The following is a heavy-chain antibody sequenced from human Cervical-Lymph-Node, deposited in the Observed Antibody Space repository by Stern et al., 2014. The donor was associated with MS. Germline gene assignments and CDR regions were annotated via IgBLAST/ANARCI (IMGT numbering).Heavy chain of an antibody. CDR1: GFTFSSYS. CDR2: ISSSSSTI. V-gene: IGHV3-48*01. J-gene: IGHJ3*02. CDR3: VSGGDYDAFDI. Sequence: EVQLVESGGGLVQPGGSLRLSCAASGFTFSSYSMNWVRQAPGKGLEWVSYISSSSSTIYYADSVKGRFTISRDNAKNSLYLQMNSLRAEDTAVYYCVSGGDYDAFDIWGQGTMVTVSS. D-gene: IGHD4-17*01.